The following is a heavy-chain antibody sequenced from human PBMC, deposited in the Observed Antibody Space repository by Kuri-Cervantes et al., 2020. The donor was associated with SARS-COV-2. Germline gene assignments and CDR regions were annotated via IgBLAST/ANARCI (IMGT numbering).Heavy chain of an antibody. CDR3: ASEEFLKYMED. CDR1: GGSFSGYY. Sequence: SEPLSFTCAVYGGSFSGYYWSWIRQPPGKGLEWIGEINHSGSTNYNPSLKSRVTISVDTSKNQFSLKLSTVTAADTAMFDCASEEFLKYMEDWGKGTTVTVSS. J-gene: IGHJ6*03. D-gene: IGHD3-10*01. CDR2: INHSGST. V-gene: IGHV4-34*01.